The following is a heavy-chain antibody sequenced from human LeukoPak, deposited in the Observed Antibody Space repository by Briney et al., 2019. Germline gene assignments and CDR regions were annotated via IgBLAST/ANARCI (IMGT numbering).Heavy chain of an antibody. V-gene: IGHV3-30-3*01. CDR3: ARESSGYYLDY. CDR2: ISYDGSNK. Sequence: GGSLRLSCAASGFTFSSYAMHWVRQAPGKGLEWVAVISYDGSNKYYADSVKGRFTISRDNSKNTLYLQMNSLRAEDTAVYYCARESSGYYLDYWGQGTLVTVSS. D-gene: IGHD3-22*01. CDR1: GFTFSSYA. J-gene: IGHJ4*02.